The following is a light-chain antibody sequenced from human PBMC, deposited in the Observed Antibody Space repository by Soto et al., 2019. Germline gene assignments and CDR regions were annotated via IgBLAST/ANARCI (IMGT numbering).Light chain of an antibody. J-gene: IGKJ3*01. CDR2: DAS. CDR3: QQRSNWPPPIFT. V-gene: IGKV3-11*01. Sequence: EIVLTQSPATLSLSPGERATLSCRASQSVSSYLAWYQQKPGQAPRLLIYDASNRATGIPARFSGSGSGTDFTLTISSLEPEDFVVYYCQQRSNWPPPIFTFGPGTKVDIK. CDR1: QSVSSY.